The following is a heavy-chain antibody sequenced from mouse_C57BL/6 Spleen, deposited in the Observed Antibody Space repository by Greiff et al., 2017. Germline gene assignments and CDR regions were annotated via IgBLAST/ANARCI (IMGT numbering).Heavy chain of an antibody. J-gene: IGHJ4*01. V-gene: IGHV1-54*01. CDR1: GYAFTNYL. D-gene: IGHD2-13*01. CDR3: ARRGAMVTGGAMDY. Sequence: QVQLKQSGAELVRPGTSVKVSCKASGYAFTNYLIEWVKQRPGQGLEWIGVINPGSGGTNYNEKFKGKATLTADKSSSTAYMQLSSLTSEDSAGYGCARRGAMVTGGAMDYWGQGTSVTVSS. CDR2: INPGSGGT.